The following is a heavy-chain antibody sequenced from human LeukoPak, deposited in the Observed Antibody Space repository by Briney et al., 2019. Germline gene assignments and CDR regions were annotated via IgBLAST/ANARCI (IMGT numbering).Heavy chain of an antibody. CDR3: ARSGGWAYGDYDGFIAFDI. CDR1: GYTFTNHD. J-gene: IGHJ3*02. CDR2: ISTYNGNT. Sequence: ASVKVSCKASGYTFTNHDISWVRQAPGQGLEWMGWISTYNGNTNYAQKLQGRVTMTTDTSTSTAYMELRSLRSDDTAVYYCARSGGWAYGDYDGFIAFDIWGQGTMVTVSS. V-gene: IGHV1-18*01. D-gene: IGHD4-17*01.